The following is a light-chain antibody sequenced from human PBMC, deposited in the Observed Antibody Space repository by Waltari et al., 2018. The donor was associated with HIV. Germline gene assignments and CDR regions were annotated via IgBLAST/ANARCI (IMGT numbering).Light chain of an antibody. CDR1: RSNIGNND. CDR3: DAWDDSLSGRV. Sequence: QSVLTQPPSASGTPGKRVTISCSGSRSNIGNNDVYWFQQLPGTAPKLLIYRNNQRPSGVPDRFTGSKSGTSASLAISGLRSEDEADYYCDAWDDSLSGRVFGGGTKLTVL. V-gene: IGLV1-47*01. CDR2: RNN. J-gene: IGLJ3*02.